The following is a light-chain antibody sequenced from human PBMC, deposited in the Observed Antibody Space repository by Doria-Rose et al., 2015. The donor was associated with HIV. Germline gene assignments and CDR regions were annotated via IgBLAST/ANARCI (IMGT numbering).Light chain of an antibody. CDR3: HQYGTSWT. Sequence: TQSPGTLSLSPGERATLSCRASQRFSSTYLAWYQQKPGQAPSLLIYDGSTRTTGIPDRLSASGSGTDFTLTINRLEPEDFALYYCHQYGTSWTFGQWTKVEI. V-gene: IGKV3-20*01. CDR1: QRFSSTY. J-gene: IGKJ1*01. CDR2: DGS.